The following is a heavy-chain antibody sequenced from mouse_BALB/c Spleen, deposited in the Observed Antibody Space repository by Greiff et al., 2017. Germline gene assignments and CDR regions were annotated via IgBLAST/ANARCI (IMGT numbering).Heavy chain of an antibody. Sequence: QVQLKESGPGLVAPSQSLSITCTVSGFSLTSYGVHWVRQPPGKGLEWLGVIWAGGSTNYNSALMSRLSISKDNSKSQVFLKMNSLQTDDTAMYYCARERGFTTAYYAMDYWGQGTSVTVSS. CDR3: ARERGFTTAYYAMDY. V-gene: IGHV2-9*02. CDR1: GFSLTSYG. CDR2: IWAGGST. J-gene: IGHJ4*01. D-gene: IGHD1-2*01.